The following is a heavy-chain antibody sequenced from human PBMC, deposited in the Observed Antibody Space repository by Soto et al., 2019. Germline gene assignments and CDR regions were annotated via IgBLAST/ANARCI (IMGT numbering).Heavy chain of an antibody. CDR1: GFTFSSYA. CDR2: ISGSGGST. V-gene: IGHV3-23*01. J-gene: IGHJ6*02. CDR3: AKGVRSYYYYGMDV. Sequence: GGSLRLSCAASGFTFSSYAMTWVRQAPGKGLEWVSGISGSGGSTYYADSVKGRFTISRDNSKNTMYLQMNSLRAEDTAVYYCAKGVRSYYYYGMDVWGQGTTVTVSS. D-gene: IGHD3-22*01.